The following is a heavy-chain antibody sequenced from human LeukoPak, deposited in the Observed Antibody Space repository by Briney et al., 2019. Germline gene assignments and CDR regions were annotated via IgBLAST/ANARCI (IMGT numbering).Heavy chain of an antibody. Sequence: ASVKVSCKASGYTFTSYAMHWVRQAPGQRLEWMGWINAGNGNTKYSQKFQGRVTITRDTSASTAYMELSSLRSEDTAVYYCARASRPYDYVWGSPYGMDVWGQGTTVTVSS. CDR2: INAGNGNT. V-gene: IGHV1-3*01. CDR3: ARASRPYDYVWGSPYGMDV. J-gene: IGHJ6*02. CDR1: GYTFTSYA. D-gene: IGHD3-16*01.